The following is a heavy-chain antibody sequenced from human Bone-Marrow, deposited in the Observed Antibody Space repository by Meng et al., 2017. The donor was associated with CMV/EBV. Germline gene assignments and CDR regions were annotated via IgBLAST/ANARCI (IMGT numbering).Heavy chain of an antibody. CDR1: GYTFTSYG. V-gene: IGHV1-18*01. CDR3: ARPRSLSYSSSFDFEY. CDR2: ISAYNGNT. Sequence: ASVKVSCKASGYTFTSYGISWVRQAPGQGLERMGWISAYNGNTNYAQKLQGRVTMTRDTSISTAYMELSRLRSDDTAVYYCARPRSLSYSSSFDFEYWGQGTLVTVSS. J-gene: IGHJ4*02. D-gene: IGHD6-13*01.